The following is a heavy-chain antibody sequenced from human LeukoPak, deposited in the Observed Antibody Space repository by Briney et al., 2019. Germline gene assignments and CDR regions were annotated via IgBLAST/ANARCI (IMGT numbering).Heavy chain of an antibody. V-gene: IGHV3-23*01. CDR2: ISGSGGTT. Sequence: GGSLRLSCAASGFTFSNYAMSWVRQAPGNGLEWVSAISGSGGTTYYADPVKGRFTISRDNSKNTLYMQMNSLRAEDTAVYYCAKASGSIAADGNRGFAYWGQGTLVTVSS. CDR1: GFTFSNYA. CDR3: AKASGSIAADGNRGFAY. J-gene: IGHJ4*02. D-gene: IGHD6-13*01.